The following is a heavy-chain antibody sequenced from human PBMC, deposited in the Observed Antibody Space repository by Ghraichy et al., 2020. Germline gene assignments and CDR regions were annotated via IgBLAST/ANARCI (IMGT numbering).Heavy chain of an antibody. J-gene: IGHJ6*02. V-gene: IGHV3-30*18. D-gene: IGHD3-3*01. Sequence: GESLNISCAASGFTFSSYGMHWVRQAPGKGLEWVAVISYDGSNKYYADSVKGRFTISRDNSKNTLYLQMNSLRAEDTAVYYCAKDVADYDFWSPYYYYGMDVWGQGTTVTVSS. CDR3: AKDVADYDFWSPYYYYGMDV. CDR1: GFTFSSYG. CDR2: ISYDGSNK.